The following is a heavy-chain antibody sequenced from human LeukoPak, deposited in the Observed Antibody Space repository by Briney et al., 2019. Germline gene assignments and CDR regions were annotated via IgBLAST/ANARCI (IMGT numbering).Heavy chain of an antibody. J-gene: IGHJ4*02. CDR3: AKDRYYDSSGYGY. CDR2: ISGSGGST. V-gene: IGHV3-23*01. CDR1: GFTFSSYA. Sequence: PGGSLKLSCAASGFTFSSYAMSWVRQAPGKGLEWVSAISGSGGSTYYADSVKGRFTISRDNSKNTLYLQMNSLRAEDTAVYYCAKDRYYDSSGYGYWGQGTLVTVSS. D-gene: IGHD3-22*01.